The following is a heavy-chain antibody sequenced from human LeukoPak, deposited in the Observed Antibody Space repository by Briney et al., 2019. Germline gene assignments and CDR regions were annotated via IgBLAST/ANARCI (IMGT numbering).Heavy chain of an antibody. CDR3: ARDLQLARHGEMDV. CDR1: GFTFSSYS. D-gene: IGHD3-3*01. Sequence: GGSLRLSCAASGFTFSSYSMNWVRQAPGKGLEWVSSISSSSYIYYADSVKGRFTISRDNAKNSLYLQMNSLRAEDTAVYYCARDLQLARHGEMDVWGQGTTVPVSS. V-gene: IGHV3-21*01. J-gene: IGHJ6*02. CDR2: ISSSSYI.